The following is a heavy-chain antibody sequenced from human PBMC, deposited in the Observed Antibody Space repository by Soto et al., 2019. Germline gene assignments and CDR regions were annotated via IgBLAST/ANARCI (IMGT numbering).Heavy chain of an antibody. CDR1: GFPFSSYW. CDR3: VRGGYFFND. J-gene: IGHJ4*02. Sequence: GGSLRLSCAASGFPFSSYWMSWVRQAPGKGLEWVANIKPDGGEKYYVDSVKGRFTISRDNAKTSLYLQMNSLRAEDSALYFCVRGGYFFNDWGQGTLVTVSS. D-gene: IGHD3-22*01. CDR2: IKPDGGEK. V-gene: IGHV3-7*01.